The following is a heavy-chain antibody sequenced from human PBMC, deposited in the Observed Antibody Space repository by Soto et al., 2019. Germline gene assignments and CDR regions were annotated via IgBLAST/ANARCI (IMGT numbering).Heavy chain of an antibody. D-gene: IGHD3-16*01. J-gene: IGHJ6*02. CDR2: ISPYTGNT. CDR1: GYIFVNYG. Sequence: QVQLVQSGDEVKKPGASVKVSCKASGYIFVNYGIAWVRQAPRQGLEWMGWISPYTGNTHSASKVQSRLTMTTDTSTSTDYMDLGSLTSDDTAVYYCVMVDNYVTPTPQDVWGQGTTVTVSS. CDR3: VMVDNYVTPTPQDV. V-gene: IGHV1-18*01.